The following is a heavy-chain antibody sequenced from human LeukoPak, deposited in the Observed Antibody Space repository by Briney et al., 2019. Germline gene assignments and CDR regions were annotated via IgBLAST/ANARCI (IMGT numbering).Heavy chain of an antibody. Sequence: TSETLSLTCTVSGGSISSYYWSWIRQPPGKGLEWIGYIYYSGSTNYNPSLKSRVTISVDTSKNQFSLKLSSVTAADTAVYYCASELRGGGKFDYWGQGTLVTVSS. CDR3: ASELRGGGKFDY. D-gene: IGHD3-16*01. CDR2: IYYSGST. J-gene: IGHJ4*02. V-gene: IGHV4-59*01. CDR1: GGSISSYY.